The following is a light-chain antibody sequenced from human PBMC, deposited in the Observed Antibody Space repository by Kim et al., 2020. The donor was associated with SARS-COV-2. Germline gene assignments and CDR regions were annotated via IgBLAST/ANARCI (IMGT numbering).Light chain of an antibody. V-gene: IGKV1-16*02. CDR3: QQYSTYPLT. CDR2: AAS. CDR1: QDITTF. Sequence: ASVGDRVTITCRASQDITTFLAWFQQKPGKAPKPLIYAASSLQSGVPSKFSGSGSGTDFTLTISSLQAEDFATYYCQQYSTYPLTFGGGTKVDIK. J-gene: IGKJ4*01.